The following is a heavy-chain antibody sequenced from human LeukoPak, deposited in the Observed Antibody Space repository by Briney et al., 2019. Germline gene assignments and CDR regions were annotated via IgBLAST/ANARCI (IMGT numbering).Heavy chain of an antibody. V-gene: IGHV4-59*01. CDR1: GDSISSYY. J-gene: IGHJ4*02. CDR3: ARVHYGDSGLGSDIFDY. Sequence: SETLSLTCTVSGDSISSYYCSWIRQPPGKGLEWIGYIYYDGSTNYNPSLKSRITISLDTSKNQFSLKLSSVTAADTAVYYCARVHYGDSGLGSDIFDYWGQGTLVTVSS. CDR2: IYYDGST. D-gene: IGHD4-17*01.